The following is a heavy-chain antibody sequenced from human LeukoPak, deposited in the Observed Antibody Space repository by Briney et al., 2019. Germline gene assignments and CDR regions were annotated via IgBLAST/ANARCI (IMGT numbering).Heavy chain of an antibody. CDR2: INGSGGST. CDR3: AKRIQSAMATGY. CDR1: GFTFSSYA. J-gene: IGHJ4*02. D-gene: IGHD5-18*01. Sequence: PGGSLRLSCAASGFTFSSYAMSWVRQAPGKGLEWVSDINGSGGSTYYADSVKGGLTISRDNSKNTLYLQMNSLRAEDTAVYYCAKRIQSAMATGYWGQGTLVTVSS. V-gene: IGHV3-23*01.